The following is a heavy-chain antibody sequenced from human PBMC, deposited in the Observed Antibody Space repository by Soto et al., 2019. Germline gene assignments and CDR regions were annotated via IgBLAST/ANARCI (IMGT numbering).Heavy chain of an antibody. CDR3: ARLRGDILVVPAAMRGVLNWFDP. Sequence: SETLSLTCTVSGGSISSGGYYWSWIRQHPGKGLEWIGYIYYSGSTYYNPSLKSRVTISVDTSKNQFSLKLSSVTAADTAVYYCARLRGDILVVPAAMRGVLNWFDPWGQGTLVTVSS. CDR1: GGSISSGGYY. V-gene: IGHV4-31*03. J-gene: IGHJ5*02. CDR2: IYYSGST. D-gene: IGHD2-2*01.